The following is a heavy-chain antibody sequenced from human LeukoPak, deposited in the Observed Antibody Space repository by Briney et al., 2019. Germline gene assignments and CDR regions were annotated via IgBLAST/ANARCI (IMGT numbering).Heavy chain of an antibody. CDR1: GFTFSSYS. V-gene: IGHV3-7*01. D-gene: IGHD4-17*01. CDR2: LKQDGSKT. CDR3: AKMTTVTSGAPCFDY. J-gene: IGHJ4*02. Sequence: GGSLRLSCAASGFTFSSYSMNWVRQAPGKGLEWVATLKQDGSKTYYVDSVKGRFTISRDNAKNSLYLQMNSLRAEDTAVYYCAKMTTVTSGAPCFDYWGQGTLVTVSS.